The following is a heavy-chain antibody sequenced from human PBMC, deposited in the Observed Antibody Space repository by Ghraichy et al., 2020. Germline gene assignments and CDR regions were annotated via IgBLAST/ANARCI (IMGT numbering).Heavy chain of an antibody. CDR2: IFYSGTT. V-gene: IGHV4-31*03. J-gene: IGHJ6*02. D-gene: IGHD2-8*02. CDR3: ARDHAGAYYYYAMDV. CDR1: GVSISSDDYY. Sequence: SETLSLTCTVSGVSISSDDYYWTWIRQHPGKGLEWIGYIFYSGTTYYNPSLKSRLNMLVDTSNNQFSLKLSSVTAADTAVYYCARDHAGAYYYYAMDVWGQGTTVTVSS.